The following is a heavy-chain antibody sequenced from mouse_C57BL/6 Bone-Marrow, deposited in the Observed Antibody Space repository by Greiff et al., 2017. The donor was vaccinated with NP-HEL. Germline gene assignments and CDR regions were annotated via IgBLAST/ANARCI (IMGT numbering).Heavy chain of an antibody. CDR1: DYTFTSYW. CDR2: IDPSDSYT. D-gene: IGHD1-1*01. CDR3: ARDGSSPYYFDY. Sequence: QVQLQQPGAELVMPGASVKLSCKASDYTFTSYWMHWVKQRPGQGLEWIGEIDPSDSYTNYNQKFKGKSTLTVDKSSSTAYMQLSSLTSEDSAVYYCARDGSSPYYFDYWGQGTTLTVSS. V-gene: IGHV1-69*01. J-gene: IGHJ2*01.